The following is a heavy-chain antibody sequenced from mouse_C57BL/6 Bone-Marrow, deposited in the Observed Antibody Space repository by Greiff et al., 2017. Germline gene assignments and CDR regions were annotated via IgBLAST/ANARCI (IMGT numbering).Heavy chain of an antibody. CDR3: ARVDY. CDR1: GYTFTSYW. J-gene: IGHJ4*01. V-gene: IGHV1-69*01. CDR2: IDPSDSYT. Sequence: FQLQQPGAELVMPGASVKLSCKASGYTFTSYWMHWVKQRPGQGLEWIGEIDPSDSYTNYNQKFKGKSTLTVDKSSSTAYMQLSSLTSEDSAVYYCARVDYWGQGTSVTVSS.